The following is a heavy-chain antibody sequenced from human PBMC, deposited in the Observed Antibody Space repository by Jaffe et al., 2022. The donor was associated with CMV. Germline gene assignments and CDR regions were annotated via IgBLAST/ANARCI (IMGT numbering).Heavy chain of an antibody. CDR1: GFTVSSNY. Sequence: EVQLVESGGGLIQPGGSLRLSCAASGFTVSSNYMSWVRQAPGKGLEWVSVIYSGGSTYYADSVKGRFTISRDNSKNTLYLQMNSLRAEDTAVYYCATDRRDGYNLFGYWGQGTLVTVSS. D-gene: IGHD5-12*01. V-gene: IGHV3-53*01. CDR2: IYSGGST. J-gene: IGHJ4*02. CDR3: ATDRRDGYNLFGY.